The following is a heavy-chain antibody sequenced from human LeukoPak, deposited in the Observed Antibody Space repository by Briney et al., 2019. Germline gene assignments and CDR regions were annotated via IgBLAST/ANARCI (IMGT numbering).Heavy chain of an antibody. CDR2: ISGSGGST. V-gene: IGHV3-23*01. J-gene: IGHJ6*02. D-gene: IGHD4-11*01. CDR1: GFTFSSYA. Sequence: GGSLRLSCAASGFTFSSYAMSWVRQAPGKGLEWVSAISGSGGSTYYADSVKGRFTISRDNSKNTLYLQVNSLRAEDTAVYYCAKDGNDYKFYYGVDVWGQGTTVTVSS. CDR3: AKDGNDYKFYYGVDV.